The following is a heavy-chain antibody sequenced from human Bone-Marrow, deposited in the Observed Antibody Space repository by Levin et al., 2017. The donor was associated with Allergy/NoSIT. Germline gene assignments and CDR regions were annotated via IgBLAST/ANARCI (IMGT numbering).Heavy chain of an antibody. Sequence: RTGGSLRLSCSASGFTFSSYAMHWVRQAPGKGLEYVSAISSNGGSTYYADSVKGRFTISRDNSKNTLYLQMSSLRAEDTAVYYCVKDQGNTFGGDGSFDYWGQGTLVTVSS. V-gene: IGHV3-64D*06. J-gene: IGHJ4*02. CDR2: ISSNGGST. D-gene: IGHD3-16*01. CDR1: GFTFSSYA. CDR3: VKDQGNTFGGDGSFDY.